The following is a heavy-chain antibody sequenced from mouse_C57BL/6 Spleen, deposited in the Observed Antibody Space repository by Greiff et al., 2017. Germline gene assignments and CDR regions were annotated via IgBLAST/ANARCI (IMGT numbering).Heavy chain of an antibody. CDR3: AGRTGAPFDY. CDR1: GYAFSSSW. CDR2: VYPGDGDT. V-gene: IGHV1-82*01. D-gene: IGHD4-1*01. Sequence: QVQLQQSGPELVKPGASVKISCKASGYAFSSSWMNWVKQRPGKGLEWIGRVYPGDGDTNYNGKFKGKATLTADKSSSTAYMQLSILTSEDSAVYCCAGRTGAPFDYWGQGTTLTVSS. J-gene: IGHJ2*01.